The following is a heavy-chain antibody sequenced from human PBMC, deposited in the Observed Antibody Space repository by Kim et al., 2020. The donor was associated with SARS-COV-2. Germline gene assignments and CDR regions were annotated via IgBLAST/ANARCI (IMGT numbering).Heavy chain of an antibody. D-gene: IGHD3-22*01. Sequence: SETLSLTCTVSGGSISSYYWNWIRQPPGKGLEWIGHIYYSGSTNYNPSLKSRVTISIDTSKNHFSLKLSSVTAADTAIYYCVGDEAAFDISGRLLNWFDPWGPGTLVTVPS. CDR2: IYYSGST. CDR1: GGSISSYY. V-gene: IGHV4-59*01. CDR3: VGDEAAFDISGRLLNWFDP. J-gene: IGHJ5*02.